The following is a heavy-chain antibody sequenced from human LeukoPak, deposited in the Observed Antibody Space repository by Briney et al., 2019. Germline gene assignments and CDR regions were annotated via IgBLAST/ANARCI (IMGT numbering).Heavy chain of an antibody. D-gene: IGHD3-10*01. Sequence: ASVKVSCKASRYTFTGYYMHWVRQAPGQGLGWMGWINPNSGGTNYAQKFQGRVTMTRDTSISTAYMELSSLRSEDTAVYYCAAEYYGSGSYWGQGTLVTVSS. CDR3: AAEYYGSGSY. CDR1: RYTFTGYY. CDR2: INPNSGGT. J-gene: IGHJ4*02. V-gene: IGHV1-2*02.